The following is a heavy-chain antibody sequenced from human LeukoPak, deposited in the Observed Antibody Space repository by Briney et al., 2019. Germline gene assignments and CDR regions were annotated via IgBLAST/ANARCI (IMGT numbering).Heavy chain of an antibody. CDR3: ARRRGGYGDGDFDY. CDR2: IRGDTST. J-gene: IGHJ4*02. D-gene: IGHD4-17*01. CDR1: GFTASSTS. V-gene: IGHV3-66*04. Sequence: GGSLRLSCAASGFTASSTSIIWLRQAPGKGLECVSYIRGDTSTEYAEYVRGRFTISRDDAKNTVYLQMNSLRVEDTSVYYCARRRGGYGDGDFDYWGQGALVAVSS.